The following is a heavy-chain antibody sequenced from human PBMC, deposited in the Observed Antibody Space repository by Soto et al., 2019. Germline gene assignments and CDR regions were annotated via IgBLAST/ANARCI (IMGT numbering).Heavy chain of an antibody. Sequence: PGGSLRLSCAASGFTFSSYGMHWVRQAPGKGLEWVAVISYDGSNKYYADSVRGRFTISRDNSKNTLYLQMSSLRAEDSAVYYCARGSKDYYPGSRIFDFWGRGTLVTVSS. CDR1: GFTFSSYG. CDR3: ARGSKDYYPGSRIFDF. CDR2: ISYDGSNK. V-gene: IGHV3-30*03. D-gene: IGHD1-26*01. J-gene: IGHJ4*02.